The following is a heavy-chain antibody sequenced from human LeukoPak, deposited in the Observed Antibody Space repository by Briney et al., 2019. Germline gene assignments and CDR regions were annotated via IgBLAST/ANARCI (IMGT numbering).Heavy chain of an antibody. CDR1: GGTFSSYA. Sequence: ASVKVSCKASGGTFSSYAISWVRQAPGQRLEWMGWINAGNGNTKYSQKFQGRVTITRDTSASTAYMELSSLRSEDTAVYYCARDLRGGTNFDYWGQGTLVTVSS. J-gene: IGHJ4*02. CDR2: INAGNGNT. CDR3: ARDLRGGTNFDY. V-gene: IGHV1-3*01. D-gene: IGHD1-26*01.